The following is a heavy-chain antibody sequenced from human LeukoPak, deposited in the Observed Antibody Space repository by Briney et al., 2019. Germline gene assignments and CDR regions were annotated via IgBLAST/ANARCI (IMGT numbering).Heavy chain of an antibody. V-gene: IGHV3-23*01. Sequence: SGGSLRLSCAASGFTFSSYDMSWVRQAPGKGLEWVSGINKSGGGTYYADSVKGRFTMSRDNSKNTLFLQMNSLRAEDTAVYYCAKVRWSSSGSDYWGQGTLVTVSS. CDR2: INKSGGGT. D-gene: IGHD6-19*01. J-gene: IGHJ4*02. CDR3: AKVRWSSSGSDY. CDR1: GFTFSSYD.